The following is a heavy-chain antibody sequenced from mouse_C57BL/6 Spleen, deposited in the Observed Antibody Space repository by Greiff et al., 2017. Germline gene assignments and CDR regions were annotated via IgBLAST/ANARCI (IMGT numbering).Heavy chain of an antibody. CDR3: ARSSSGSYWYFDV. CDR2: IWGVGST. D-gene: IGHD1-1*01. Sequence: VQRVESGPGLVAPSQSLSITCTVSGFSLTSYGVDWVRQSPGKGLEWLGVIWGVGSTNYNSALKSRLSISKDNPKSQVFLKMNSLQTDDTAMYYCARSSSGSYWYFDVWGTGTTVTVSS. V-gene: IGHV2-6*01. J-gene: IGHJ1*03. CDR1: GFSLTSYG.